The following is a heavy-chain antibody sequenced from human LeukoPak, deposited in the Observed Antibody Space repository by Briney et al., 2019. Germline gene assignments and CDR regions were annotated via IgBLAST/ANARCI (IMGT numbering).Heavy chain of an antibody. Sequence: GASAKVSCKASGYTFTSYGISWVRQAPGQGLEWMGWISAYNGNTNYAQKLQGRVTMTTDTSTSTAYMELRSLRSDDTAVYYCARSPSRTIFGVVGGGYWGQGTPVTVSS. V-gene: IGHV1-18*01. CDR1: GYTFTSYG. D-gene: IGHD3-3*01. CDR2: ISAYNGNT. J-gene: IGHJ4*02. CDR3: ARSPSRTIFGVVGGGY.